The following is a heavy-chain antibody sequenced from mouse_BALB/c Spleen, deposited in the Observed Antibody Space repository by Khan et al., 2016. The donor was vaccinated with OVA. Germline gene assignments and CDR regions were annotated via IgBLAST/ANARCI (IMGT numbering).Heavy chain of an antibody. CDR3: ASSDLRWDFDY. CDR1: GYTFINYW. J-gene: IGHJ2*01. CDR2: INPSTGYT. D-gene: IGHD1-1*02. V-gene: IGHV1-7*01. Sequence: VQLQQSGAELAKPGASVKMSCKASGYTFINYWILWIKQRPGQGLEWIGYINPSTGYTEYNQNFKDKATLTADISSRTAYMQLSSLTSEDTAVFYCASSDLRWDFDYWGQGTTLTVSS.